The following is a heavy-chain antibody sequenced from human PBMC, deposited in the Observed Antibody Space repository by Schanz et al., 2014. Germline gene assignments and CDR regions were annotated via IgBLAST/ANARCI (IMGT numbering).Heavy chain of an antibody. J-gene: IGHJ4*02. CDR1: GFTFSTSA. CDR2: LGGSTGGI. D-gene: IGHD3-10*01. V-gene: IGHV3-23*04. Sequence: VQLVESGGGLVKPGGSLRLSCEASGFTFSTSAMSWVRQAPGKGLEWVSSLGGSTGGIYYADSVRGRFTISRDNFKNRLYLQMNSLRLEDTAIYYCAKTLGGAGLTLYFDHWGQGSLVTVSS. CDR3: AKTLGGAGLTLYFDH.